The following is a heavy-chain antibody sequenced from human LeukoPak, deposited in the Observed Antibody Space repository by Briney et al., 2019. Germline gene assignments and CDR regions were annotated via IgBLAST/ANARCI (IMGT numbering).Heavy chain of an antibody. D-gene: IGHD5-24*01. Sequence: GGSLRLSCAASGFTFSSYWMHWVRQAPGKGLVWVSRINSAGSSTSYAGSVKGRFTISRDNAKNTLYLQMNSLRAEDTAVYYCARDGDGYNDFDYWGQGTLVTVSS. CDR3: ARDGDGYNDFDY. J-gene: IGHJ4*02. V-gene: IGHV3-74*01. CDR2: INSAGSST. CDR1: GFTFSSYW.